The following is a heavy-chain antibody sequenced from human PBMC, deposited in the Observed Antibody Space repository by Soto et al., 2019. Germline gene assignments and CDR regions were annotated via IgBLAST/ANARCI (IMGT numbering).Heavy chain of an antibody. CDR3: AKKIKGYYDSSGYYYYYYGMDV. D-gene: IGHD3-22*01. Sequence: PGGSLRLSCAASGFTFSSYAMSWVRQAPGKGLEWVSAISGSGGSTYYADSVKGRFTISRDNSKNTLYLQMNSLRAEDTAVYYCAKKIKGYYDSSGYYYYYYGMDVWGQGTTVTVSS. V-gene: IGHV3-23*01. J-gene: IGHJ6*02. CDR2: ISGSGGST. CDR1: GFTFSSYA.